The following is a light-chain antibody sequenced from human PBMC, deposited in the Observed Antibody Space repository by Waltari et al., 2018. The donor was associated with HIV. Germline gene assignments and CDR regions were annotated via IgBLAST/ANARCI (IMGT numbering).Light chain of an antibody. V-gene: IGKV3-20*01. CDR2: AAS. CDR3: QQYSFTPLT. Sequence: EIVLTQSPVTLSLSPGDRATLSCRASETLSNNYLAWYQQKPGQAPRLLISAASSRATGIPGRFSGSGSGTQFTLTITGLEPEDSAVYFSQQYSFTPLTFGGGTKVEIK. J-gene: IGKJ4*01. CDR1: ETLSNNY.